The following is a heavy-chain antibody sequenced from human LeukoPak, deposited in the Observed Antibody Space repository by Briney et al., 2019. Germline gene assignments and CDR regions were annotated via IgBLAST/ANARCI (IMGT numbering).Heavy chain of an antibody. Sequence: GGSLRLSCAASGFTFSSYGMHWARQAPGKGLEWVAVISYDGSNKYYADSVKGRFTISRDNPKNTLYLQMNSLRAEDTAVYYCAKDRKAGDWGQGTLVTVSS. CDR1: GFTFSSYG. J-gene: IGHJ4*02. CDR2: ISYDGSNK. CDR3: AKDRKAGD. V-gene: IGHV3-30*18. D-gene: IGHD6-25*01.